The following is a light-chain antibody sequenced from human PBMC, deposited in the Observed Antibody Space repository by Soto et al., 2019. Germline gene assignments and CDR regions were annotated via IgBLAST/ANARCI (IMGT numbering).Light chain of an antibody. CDR2: EAS. CDR1: SSDVGNYNL. V-gene: IGLV2-23*01. CDR3: CSYAGSSTYV. J-gene: IGLJ1*01. Sequence: QSVLTQPASVSGSPGQSITISCTGTSSDVGNYNLVSWYQHHPGKAPKLIIYEASKRPSGVSDRFSGSKSGNTASLTISGLQAEDEADYYCCSYAGSSTYVFGTGTKLTVL.